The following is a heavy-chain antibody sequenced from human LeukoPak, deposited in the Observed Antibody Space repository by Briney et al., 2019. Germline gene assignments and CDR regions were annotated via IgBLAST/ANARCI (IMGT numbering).Heavy chain of an antibody. CDR2: IYPGDSDT. CDR1: GYSFTSYW. CDR3: ARRSYSGSWSLSAY. V-gene: IGHV5-51*01. Sequence: GESLKISCKGSGYSFTSYWIGWVRQMPGKGLEWMGIIYPGDSDTRYSPSFQGQVAISADKSISSAYLQWRRLKASDTDMHYCARRSYSGSWSLSAYWCQGTLVLVSS. J-gene: IGHJ4*02. D-gene: IGHD6-13*01.